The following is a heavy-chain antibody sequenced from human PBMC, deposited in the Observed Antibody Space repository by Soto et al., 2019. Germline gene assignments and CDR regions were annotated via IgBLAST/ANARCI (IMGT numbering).Heavy chain of an antibody. J-gene: IGHJ4*02. CDR3: AKDQGSSWYEIDY. Sequence: PGGSLRLSCAASGFTFSNYAVTWVRQAPGKGLEWVSTISGSGGSTYYADSVKGRFTISRDNSKNTLYLQMNSLRAEDTAVYYHAKDQGSSWYEIDYWGQGTLVTVSS. D-gene: IGHD6-13*01. CDR2: ISGSGGST. V-gene: IGHV3-23*01. CDR1: GFTFSNYA.